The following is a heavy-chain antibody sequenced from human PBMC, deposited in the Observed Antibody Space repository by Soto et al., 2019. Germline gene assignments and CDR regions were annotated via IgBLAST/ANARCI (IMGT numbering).Heavy chain of an antibody. J-gene: IGHJ6*02. D-gene: IGHD6-13*01. V-gene: IGHV1-18*01. Sequence: QVQLVQSGAEVKKPGASVKVSCKASGYTFTSYGISWVRQAPGQGLEWMGWISAYNGNTNYAQKLQGRVTMTTDTSTSTAYMELRSLRSDDTAVYYCARDRWGDIAAAGKWYYYGMDVWGQGTTVTVSS. CDR1: GYTFTSYG. CDR2: ISAYNGNT. CDR3: ARDRWGDIAAAGKWYYYGMDV.